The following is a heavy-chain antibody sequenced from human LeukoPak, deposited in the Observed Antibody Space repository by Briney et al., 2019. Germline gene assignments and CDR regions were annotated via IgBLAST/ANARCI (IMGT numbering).Heavy chain of an antibody. Sequence: PGGSLRLSCAASGFTFSSYAMSWVRQAPGKGREGVCAISGSGGSTYYAHSVKGRFTISRDNYKNSLYLQMNSLRAEDTAVYYCATTPHPYYDFWSGYSPVTDYWGQGTLVTVSS. CDR2: ISGSGGST. J-gene: IGHJ4*02. CDR1: GFTFSSYA. D-gene: IGHD3-3*01. V-gene: IGHV3-23*01. CDR3: ATTPHPYYDFWSGYSPVTDY.